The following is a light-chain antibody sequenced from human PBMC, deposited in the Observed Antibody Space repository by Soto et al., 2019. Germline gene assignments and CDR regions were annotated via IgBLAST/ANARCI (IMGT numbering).Light chain of an antibody. Sequence: QSALTQPPSVSGSPGQSIAISCNGTSSDIGGYKFVSWYQQHPGKAPKLMIYDATKRPSGVPDRFSGSKSGNTATLIVSGLQAEDEADYYCSSHGCNSSPYVFGPGTKLTVL. CDR2: DAT. CDR1: SSDIGGYKF. V-gene: IGLV2-8*01. J-gene: IGLJ1*01. CDR3: SSHGCNSSPYV.